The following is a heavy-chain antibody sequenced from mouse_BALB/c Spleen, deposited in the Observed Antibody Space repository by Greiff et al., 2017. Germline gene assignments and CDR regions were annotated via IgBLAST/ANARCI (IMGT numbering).Heavy chain of an antibody. CDR2: INSNGGST. J-gene: IGHJ2*01. Sequence: LVESGGGLVEPGGSLKLSCAASGFTFSSYGMSWVRQTPDKRLELVATINSNGGSTYYPDSVKGRFTISRDNAKNTLYLQMSSLKSEDTAMYYCARDPDFYGKGDYWGQGTTLTVSS. CDR3: ARDPDFYGKGDY. D-gene: IGHD2-1*01. V-gene: IGHV5-6-3*01. CDR1: GFTFSSYG.